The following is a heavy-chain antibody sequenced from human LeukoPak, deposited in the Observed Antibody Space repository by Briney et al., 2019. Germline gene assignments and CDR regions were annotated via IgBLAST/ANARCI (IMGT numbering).Heavy chain of an antibody. CDR1: GFTFSSYS. Sequence: GGSLRLSCAASGFTFSSYSMNWVRQVPGKGLEWVSSISSSNSYIYYADSVKGRFTISRDNAKNSLYLQMNSLRAEDTAVYYCARDLNVDTAMGDYYYYMDVWGKGTTVTVSS. CDR3: ARDLNVDTAMGDYYYYMDV. CDR2: ISSSNSYI. D-gene: IGHD5-18*01. V-gene: IGHV3-21*01. J-gene: IGHJ6*03.